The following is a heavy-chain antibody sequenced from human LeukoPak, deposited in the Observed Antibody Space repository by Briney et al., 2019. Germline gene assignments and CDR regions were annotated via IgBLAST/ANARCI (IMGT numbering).Heavy chain of an antibody. D-gene: IGHD4-17*01. J-gene: IGHJ4*02. CDR3: ATQSYGLFAY. Sequence: GGSLRLSCAASGFTFSDYYMSWVRQAPGKGLEWVANIQQDGSNKFYADSVKGRFTISRDNARNSLYLQMNSLRPDDTAVYYCATQSYGLFAYWGQGTLVTVSS. CDR1: GFTFSDYY. CDR2: IQQDGSNK. V-gene: IGHV3-7*01.